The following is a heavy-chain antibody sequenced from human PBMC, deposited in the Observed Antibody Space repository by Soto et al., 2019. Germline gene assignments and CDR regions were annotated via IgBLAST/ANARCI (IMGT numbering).Heavy chain of an antibody. CDR1: GYTFTSYG. D-gene: IGHD4-17*01. J-gene: IGHJ6*03. V-gene: IGHV1-18*01. CDR3: ARVIKEVVVTTVTIYMDV. CDR2: ISAYNGNT. Sequence: GASVKVSCKASGYTFTSYGISWVRQAAGQGLEWMGWISAYNGNTNYAQKLQGRVTMTTDTCTSTAYMELRSLRSDDTAVYYCARVIKEVVVTTVTIYMDVWGKGTTVTVSS.